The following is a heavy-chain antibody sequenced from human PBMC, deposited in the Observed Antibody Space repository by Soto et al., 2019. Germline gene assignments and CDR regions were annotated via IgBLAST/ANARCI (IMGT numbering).Heavy chain of an antibody. D-gene: IGHD2-8*02. J-gene: IGHJ3*02. CDR3: AGGGTSANYAFDI. CDR2: ITASGTGT. Sequence: GGSLRLSCAASGFTFSSYAMSWVRQAPGMGLAWVSSITASGTGTYYADSVKGRFTISRDNSKNTLYLQMDSLGAEDTAVYYCAGGGTSANYAFDIWGQGTLVTVSS. V-gene: IGHV3-23*01. CDR1: GFTFSSYA.